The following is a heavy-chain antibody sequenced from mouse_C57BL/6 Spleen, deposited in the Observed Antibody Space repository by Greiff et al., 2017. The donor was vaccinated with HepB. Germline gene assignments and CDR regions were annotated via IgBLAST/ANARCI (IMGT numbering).Heavy chain of an antibody. V-gene: IGHV5-17*01. CDR2: ISSGSSTI. Sequence: EVQVVESGGGLVKPGGSLKLSCAASGFTFSDYGMHWVRQAPEKGLEWVAYISSGSSTIYYADTVKGRFTISRDNAKNTLFLQMTSLRSEDTAMYYCARPGYYYGSSSYFDYWGQGTTLTVSS. J-gene: IGHJ2*01. CDR3: ARPGYYYGSSSYFDY. CDR1: GFTFSDYG. D-gene: IGHD1-1*01.